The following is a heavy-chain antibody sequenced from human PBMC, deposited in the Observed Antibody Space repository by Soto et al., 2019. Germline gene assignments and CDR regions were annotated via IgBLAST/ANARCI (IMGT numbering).Heavy chain of an antibody. D-gene: IGHD3-10*01. J-gene: IGHJ3*02. CDR3: AKDRGRPDAFNI. CDR2: ISGSGGST. V-gene: IGHV3-23*01. Sequence: PGGSLRLSCAASGFTFSSHAMSWVRQAPGKGLEWVSAISGSGGSTYYADSVKGRFTISRDNAKNTLYLQMNSLRAEDTAVYYCAKDRGRPDAFNIWGQGTMVTVSS. CDR1: GFTFSSHA.